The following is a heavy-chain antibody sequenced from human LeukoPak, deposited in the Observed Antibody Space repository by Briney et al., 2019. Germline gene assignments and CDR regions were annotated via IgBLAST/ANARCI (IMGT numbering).Heavy chain of an antibody. Sequence: GGSLRLSCAASGFTFSSDSMNAVRQAPGKGLEWVSSISTNNSYIYYADSVKGRFTISRDNAKNTLYLQMNSLRAEDTAVYYCARLDDGDSMDVWGKGTTVTVSS. CDR2: ISTNNSYI. CDR3: ARLDDGDSMDV. D-gene: IGHD4-17*01. CDR1: GFTFSSDS. V-gene: IGHV3-21*01. J-gene: IGHJ6*03.